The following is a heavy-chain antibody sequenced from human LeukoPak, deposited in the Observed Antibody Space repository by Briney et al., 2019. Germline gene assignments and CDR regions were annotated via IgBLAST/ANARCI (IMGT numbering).Heavy chain of an antibody. Sequence: ASVKVSCKASGYTFTSYGISWVRQAPGQGLEWMGWISAYNGNTNYAQKLQGRVTMTTDTSTSTAYMELRSLRSDDTAVYYCARGDIVVVVAATPPEDWGQGTLVTVSS. CDR1: GYTFTSYG. CDR3: ARGDIVVVVAATPPED. V-gene: IGHV1-18*01. J-gene: IGHJ4*02. D-gene: IGHD2-15*01. CDR2: ISAYNGNT.